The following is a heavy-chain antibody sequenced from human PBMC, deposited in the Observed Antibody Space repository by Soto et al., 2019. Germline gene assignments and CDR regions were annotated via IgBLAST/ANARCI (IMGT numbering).Heavy chain of an antibody. V-gene: IGHV3-30-3*01. CDR1: GFTFSSYA. D-gene: IGHD3-10*01. J-gene: IGHJ6*02. CDR2: ISYDGSNK. Sequence: PGGSLRLSCAASGFTFSSYAMHWVRQAPGKGLEWVAVISYDGSNKYYADSVKGRFTISRDNSKNTLYLQMNSLRAEDTAVYYCARGGSYYGLGSYTDYYYYGMDVWGQGTTVTISS. CDR3: ARGGSYYGLGSYTDYYYYGMDV.